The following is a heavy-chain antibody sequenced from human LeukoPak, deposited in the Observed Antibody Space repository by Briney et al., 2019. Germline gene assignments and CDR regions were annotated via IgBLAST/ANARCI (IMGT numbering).Heavy chain of an antibody. CDR3: ARLAQHCSSTSCYSRYNWFDP. CDR1: GGSISSGGYS. Sequence: SETLSLTCAVSGGSISSGGYSWSWIRQPPGKGLEWIGYIYHSGSTYYNPSLKSRVTISVDRSKNQFSLKLSSVTAADTAVYNCARLAQHCSSTSCYSRYNWFDPWGQGTLVTVSS. D-gene: IGHD2-2*01. J-gene: IGHJ5*02. V-gene: IGHV4-30-2*01. CDR2: IYHSGST.